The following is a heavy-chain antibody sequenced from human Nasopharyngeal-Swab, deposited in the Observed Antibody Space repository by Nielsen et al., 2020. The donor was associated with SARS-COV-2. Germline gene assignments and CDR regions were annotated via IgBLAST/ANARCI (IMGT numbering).Heavy chain of an antibody. D-gene: IGHD6-13*01. Sequence: SETLSLTCAVYGGSFSGYYWSWIRQPPGKGLEWIGEINHSGSTYYNLSLKIRVTISVDTSKNQFSLKLSSVTAADTAVYYCARQASSSWGTLSAEYFQHWGQGTLVTVSS. CDR2: INHSGST. J-gene: IGHJ1*01. V-gene: IGHV4-34*01. CDR1: GGSFSGYY. CDR3: ARQASSSWGTLSAEYFQH.